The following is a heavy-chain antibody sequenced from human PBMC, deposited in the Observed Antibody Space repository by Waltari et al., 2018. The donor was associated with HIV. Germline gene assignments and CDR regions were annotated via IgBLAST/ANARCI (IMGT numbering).Heavy chain of an antibody. D-gene: IGHD3-10*01. CDR1: GGSISSSSYY. CDR2: IYYSGST. V-gene: IGHV4-39*07. CDR3: AREGTMVRGAAGYY. J-gene: IGHJ4*02. Sequence: QLQLQESGPGLVKPSETLSLTCTVSGGSISSSSYYWGWIRQPPGKGLEWIGSIYYSGSTYYNPSLKSRVTISVDTSKNQFSLKLSSVTAADTAVYYCAREGTMVRGAAGYYWGQGTLVTVSS.